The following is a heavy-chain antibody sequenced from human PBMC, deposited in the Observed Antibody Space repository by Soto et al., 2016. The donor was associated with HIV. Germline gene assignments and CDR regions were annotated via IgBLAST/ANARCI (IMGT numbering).Heavy chain of an antibody. CDR2: ISGSGGST. Sequence: EVQLLESGGGLVQPGGSLRLSCAASGFTFSSYAMSWVRQAPGKGLEWVSAISGSGGSTYYADSVKGRFTISRDNSKNTLYLQMNSLRAEDTAVYYCAKGDYYDSSGFIDYWGQGNPGHRLL. CDR1: GFTFSSYA. J-gene: IGHJ4*02. CDR3: AKGDYYDSSGFIDY. D-gene: IGHD3-22*01. V-gene: IGHV3-23*01.